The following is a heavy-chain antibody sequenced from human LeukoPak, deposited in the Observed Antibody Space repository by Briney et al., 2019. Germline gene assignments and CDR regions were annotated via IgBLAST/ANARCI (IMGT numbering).Heavy chain of an antibody. CDR1: GYSFTSYW. V-gene: IGHV5-51*01. Sequence: GESLKISCKGSGYSFTSYWIGWVRQMPGKGLEWVGIIYPGDSDTRYSPSFQGQVTISADKSISTAYLQWSSLKASDTAMYYCARQGVVVPAASSLTPGNWFDPWGQGTLVTVSS. D-gene: IGHD2-2*01. CDR2: IYPGDSDT. J-gene: IGHJ5*02. CDR3: ARQGVVVPAASSLTPGNWFDP.